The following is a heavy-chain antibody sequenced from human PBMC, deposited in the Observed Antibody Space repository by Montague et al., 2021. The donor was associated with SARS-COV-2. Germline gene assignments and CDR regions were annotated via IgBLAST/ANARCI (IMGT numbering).Heavy chain of an antibody. CDR3: AREHWENYYDFWSGTNLAADYPYYGMDV. V-gene: IGHV4-38-2*02. CDR2: IFQSGTT. J-gene: IGHJ6*02. CDR1: GYSISDGYY. Sequence: SETLSLTCTVSGYSISDGYYWVWLRQPPGKGLEWIGNIFQSGTTYYNPSLERRSTMSVDTSKNQFSLKLSSVPAADTAVYYCAREHWENYYDFWSGTNLAADYPYYGMDVWGQGTTVTVSS. D-gene: IGHD3-3*01.